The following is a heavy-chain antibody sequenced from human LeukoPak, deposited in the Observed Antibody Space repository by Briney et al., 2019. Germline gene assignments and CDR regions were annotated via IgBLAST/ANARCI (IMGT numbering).Heavy chain of an antibody. J-gene: IGHJ4*02. D-gene: IGHD4-17*01. CDR1: GFTFRSHA. CDR3: ARWSVTTLDY. V-gene: IGHV3-23*01. CDR2: IYENGGTT. Sequence: GGSLRLSCVGSGFTFRSHAMSWVRQAPEKGLEFVSGIYENGGTTYYADSVKGRFSISRDNAKNSLYLQMNSLRAEDTAVYYCARWSVTTLDYWGQRTLVTVSS.